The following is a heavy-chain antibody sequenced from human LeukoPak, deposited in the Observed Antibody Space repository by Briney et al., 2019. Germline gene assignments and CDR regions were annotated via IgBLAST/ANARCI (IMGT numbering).Heavy chain of an antibody. CDR1: GFTFSDYY. CDR2: IKQDGSEK. V-gene: IGHV3-7*01. J-gene: IGHJ4*02. Sequence: GGSLRLSCAASGFTFSDYYMSWIRQAPGKGLEWVASIKQDGSEKYYVDSVKGRFTISRDNAKNSLYVQMNSLRAEDTAVYYCARDDDYYDSSGYYYDYFDYWGQGTLVTVSS. CDR3: ARDDDYYDSSGYYYDYFDY. D-gene: IGHD3-22*01.